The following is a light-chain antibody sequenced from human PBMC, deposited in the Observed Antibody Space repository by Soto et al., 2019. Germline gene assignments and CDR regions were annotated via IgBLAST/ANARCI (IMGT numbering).Light chain of an antibody. Sequence: EVVMTQSPATLSVSPGERATLSCRASQTVSSNLAWYQQKPGQAPRVLIYDASTRATGIPARFSGSGSGTEFTLTISSLQSEDSAVYLCQQYNNWPPYTIGPGTKVDIK. J-gene: IGKJ3*01. CDR1: QTVSSN. CDR3: QQYNNWPPYT. V-gene: IGKV3-15*01. CDR2: DAS.